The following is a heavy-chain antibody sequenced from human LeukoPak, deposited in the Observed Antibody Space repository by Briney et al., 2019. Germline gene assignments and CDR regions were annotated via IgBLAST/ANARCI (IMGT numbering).Heavy chain of an antibody. Sequence: SETLSLTCTVSGGSISSSSYYWGWIRQPPGKGLEWIGSIYYSVSTYYHPSLKSRVTISVDTSKNQFYLKLSSVTSADTAVYYCARLTGPPLIDYWGQGTLVTVSS. CDR2: IYYSVST. CDR3: ARLTGPPLIDY. CDR1: GGSISSSSYY. J-gene: IGHJ4*02. V-gene: IGHV4-39*01. D-gene: IGHD3-16*01.